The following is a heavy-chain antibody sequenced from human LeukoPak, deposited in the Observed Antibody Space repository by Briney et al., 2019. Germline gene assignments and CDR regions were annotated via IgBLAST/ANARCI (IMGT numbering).Heavy chain of an antibody. CDR2: IIPIFGTA. CDR3: AGETDVDCSSTSCPFDY. CDR1: GGTFSSYA. D-gene: IGHD2-2*01. V-gene: IGHV1-69*13. J-gene: IGHJ4*02. Sequence: SVKVSCKASGGTFSSYAISWVRQAPGQGLEWMGGIIPIFGTANYAQKFQGRVTITADESTSTAYMELSSLRSEDTAVYYCAGETDVDCSSTSCPFDYWGQGTLVTVSS.